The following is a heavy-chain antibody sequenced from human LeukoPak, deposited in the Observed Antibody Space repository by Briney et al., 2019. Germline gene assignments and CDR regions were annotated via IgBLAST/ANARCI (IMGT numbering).Heavy chain of an antibody. V-gene: IGHV3-23*01. CDR1: GFTFSSYW. J-gene: IGHJ4*02. CDR3: ARVIGYCSSTSCSGLDY. Sequence: GGSLRLSCAASGFTFSSYWMHWVRQAPGKGLEWVSAISGSGGSTYYADSVKGRFTISRDNSKNTLYLQMNSLRAEDTAVYYCARVIGYCSSTSCSGLDYWGQGTLVTVSS. D-gene: IGHD2-2*01. CDR2: ISGSGGST.